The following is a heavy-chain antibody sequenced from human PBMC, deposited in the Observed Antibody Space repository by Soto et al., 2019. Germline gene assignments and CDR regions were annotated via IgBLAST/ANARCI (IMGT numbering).Heavy chain of an antibody. CDR3: ARDPGPNYYDSSGYYLYYFDY. Sequence: GASVKVSCKASGGTFSSYAISWVRQAPGQGLEWMGGIIPIFGTANYAQKFQGRVTITADESTSTAYMELSSLRSEDTAVYYCARDPGPNYYDSSGYYLYYFDYWGQGTLVTVSS. CDR1: GGTFSSYA. CDR2: IIPIFGTA. D-gene: IGHD3-22*01. J-gene: IGHJ4*02. V-gene: IGHV1-69*13.